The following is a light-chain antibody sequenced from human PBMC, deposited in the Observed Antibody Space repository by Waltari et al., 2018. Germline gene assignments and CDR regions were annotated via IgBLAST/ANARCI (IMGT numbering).Light chain of an antibody. Sequence: QSALTQPPSASGSPGQSVPISCTGTSTDVGGFNYFSWSQQHPGKAPKPIIYEVTQRPSGVPDRFAGSKSGNTASLTVSGLQAADEADYYCSSYAGSTYVFGTGTKVTVL. CDR2: EVT. CDR3: SSYAGSTYV. CDR1: STDVGGFNY. V-gene: IGLV2-8*01. J-gene: IGLJ1*01.